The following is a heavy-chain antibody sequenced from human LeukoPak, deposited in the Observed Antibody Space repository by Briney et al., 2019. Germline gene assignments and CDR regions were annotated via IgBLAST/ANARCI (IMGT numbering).Heavy chain of an antibody. CDR2: IYYSGST. CDR3: ARALYSGYDFDY. V-gene: IGHV4-39*07. CDR1: GGSISSSSYY. J-gene: IGHJ4*02. D-gene: IGHD3-22*01. Sequence: KPSETLSLTCTVSGGSISSSSYYWGWIRQPPGKGLEWIGSIYYSGSTYYNPSLKSRVTISVDTSKNQFSLKLSSVTAADTAVYYCARALYSGYDFDYWGQGTLVTVSS.